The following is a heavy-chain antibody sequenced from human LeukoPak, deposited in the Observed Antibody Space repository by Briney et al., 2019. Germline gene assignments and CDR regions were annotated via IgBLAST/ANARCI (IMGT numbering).Heavy chain of an antibody. CDR1: GFTLTGYD. J-gene: IGHJ5*02. D-gene: IGHD6-6*01. Sequence: GSVSVSCTASGFTLTGYDINWVRQATGQGREGMGWMDPNSGNAGYAHKFQGRVTMTRNTSISTAYMELSSLRSEATAVSYCARRGTARRITWFDHWGQGTLVTVSS. CDR2: MDPNSGNA. CDR3: ARRGTARRITWFDH. V-gene: IGHV1-8*01.